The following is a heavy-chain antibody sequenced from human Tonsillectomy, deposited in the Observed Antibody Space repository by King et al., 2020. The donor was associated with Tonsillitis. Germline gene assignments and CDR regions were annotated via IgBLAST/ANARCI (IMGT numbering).Heavy chain of an antibody. CDR3: VREAVAGTDWYFDL. V-gene: IGHV3-48*01. J-gene: IGHJ2*01. CDR1: GFTFSSYS. Sequence: VQLVESGGGLVQPGGSLRLSCAASGFTFSSYSMNWVRQAPGKGLEWVSYMSSSRSTIYHADSVKGRFTISRDNAKNSLYLQMNRLEAEDTAVYSCVREAVAGTDWYFDLWGRGTLVTVSS. D-gene: IGHD6-19*01. CDR2: MSSSRSTI.